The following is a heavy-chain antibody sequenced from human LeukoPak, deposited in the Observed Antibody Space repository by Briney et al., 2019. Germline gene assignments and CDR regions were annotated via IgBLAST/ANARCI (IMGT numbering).Heavy chain of an antibody. J-gene: IGHJ4*02. Sequence: GGSLRLSCAASGFTFSNYAMNWVRQAPGKGLEWVSAISGSGATIYYADSVQGRFTISRDNSKNTLYLQMSTLRAEDTAVYYCAKQLGYCSDGSCYFPYWGQGTLVTVSS. CDR2: ISGSGATI. CDR1: GFTFSNYA. CDR3: AKQLGYCSDGSCYFPY. D-gene: IGHD2-15*01. V-gene: IGHV3-23*01.